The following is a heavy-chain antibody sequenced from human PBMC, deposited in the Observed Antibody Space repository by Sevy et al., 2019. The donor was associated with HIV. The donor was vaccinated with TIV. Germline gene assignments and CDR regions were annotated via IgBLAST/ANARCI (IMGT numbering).Heavy chain of an antibody. D-gene: IGHD6-13*01. Sequence: SETLSLTCTVSGGSISGSYWSWIRQSAGKGLEWIGRIYPSGNTNYNPSLKSRVIMSVDTSKNHFSLKLTSVTAADTAAYYCAREDSSTWCFHFWGQGTLVTVSS. CDR2: IYPSGNT. CDR1: GGSISGSY. V-gene: IGHV4-4*07. J-gene: IGHJ4*02. CDR3: AREDSSTWCFHF.